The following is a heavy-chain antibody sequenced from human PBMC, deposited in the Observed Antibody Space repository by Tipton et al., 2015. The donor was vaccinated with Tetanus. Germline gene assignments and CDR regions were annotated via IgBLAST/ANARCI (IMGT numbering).Heavy chain of an antibody. CDR2: IYYSGSA. CDR1: GGSISSSSYY. CDR3: ARPHCSDTNCYGNDAFDY. Sequence: TLSLTCTVSGGSISSSSYYWGWIRQPPGKGLEWIGHIYYSGSANYNPSLKSRLTISIDTSTDQLSLRLTSVTAADTAMYYCARPHCSDTNCYGNDAFDYWGQGTLVTVSS. J-gene: IGHJ4*02. D-gene: IGHD2-2*01. V-gene: IGHV4-61*05.